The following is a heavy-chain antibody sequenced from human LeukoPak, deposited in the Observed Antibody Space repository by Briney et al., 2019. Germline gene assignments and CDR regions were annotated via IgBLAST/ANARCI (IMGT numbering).Heavy chain of an antibody. CDR1: GGSISTYY. CDR2: IYHSGST. CDR3: ACLTTADAFDI. Sequence: PSETLSLTCTVSGGSISTYYWSWIRQPPGKGLEWIGYIYHSGSTKYNPSLKSRVTISVDTSQNQFSLKLSSVTAADTAVYYCACLTTADAFDIWGQGTMVTVSS. V-gene: IGHV4-59*03. J-gene: IGHJ3*02. D-gene: IGHD3-22*01.